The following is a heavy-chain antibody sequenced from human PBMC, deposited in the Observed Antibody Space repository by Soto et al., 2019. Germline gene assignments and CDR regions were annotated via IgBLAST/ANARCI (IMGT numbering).Heavy chain of an antibody. CDR1: GYGSTSYW. CDR3: ASPRSVSYRLDYYGMDV. D-gene: IGHD3-10*01. V-gene: IGHV5-51*01. J-gene: IGHJ6*02. Sequence: GESLKICCKGSGYGSTSYWIAWVRQMPGKGLEWMGIIYPGDSDARYSPSFQGQLTISADKSLSTAYLQWSGLKASDTGMYYCASPRSVSYRLDYYGMDVWGQGTTVTVSS. CDR2: IYPGDSDA.